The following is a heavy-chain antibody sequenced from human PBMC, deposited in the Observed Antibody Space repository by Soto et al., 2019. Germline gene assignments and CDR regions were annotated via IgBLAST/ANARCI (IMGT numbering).Heavy chain of an antibody. V-gene: IGHV4-59*01. Sequence: SETLSLTXTVSGGSISSYYWSWIRQPPGKGLEWIGYIYYSGSTNYNPSLKSRVTISVDTSKNQFSLKLSSVTAADTAVYYCARDSITGTRYDYWGQGTLVTVSS. D-gene: IGHD1-7*01. CDR1: GGSISSYY. J-gene: IGHJ4*02. CDR3: ARDSITGTRYDY. CDR2: IYYSGST.